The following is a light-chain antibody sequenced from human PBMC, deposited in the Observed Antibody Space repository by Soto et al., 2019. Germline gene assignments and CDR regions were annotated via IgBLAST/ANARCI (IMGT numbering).Light chain of an antibody. CDR3: QLRSNWPPTWT. V-gene: IGKV3-11*01. Sequence: EIVLKQSPAILSLSPGERATLSCRASKGISTYWSWYQQRPGQAPRLLVYDASKKATDIPARFSGSGSGTDFTLTISSLEPEDFAVYYCQLRSNWPPTWTFGPGTKVEIK. CDR2: DAS. CDR1: KGISTY. J-gene: IGKJ1*01.